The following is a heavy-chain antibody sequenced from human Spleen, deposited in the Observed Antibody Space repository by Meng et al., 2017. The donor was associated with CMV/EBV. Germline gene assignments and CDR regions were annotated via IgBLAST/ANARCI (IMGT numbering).Heavy chain of an antibody. CDR3: ARDFRRGYPDY. J-gene: IGHJ4*02. CDR1: GFTFSSYA. Sequence: GESLKISCAASGFTFSSYAMHWVRQAPGKGLEWVAVISYDGSNKYYADSVKGRFTISRDNSKNTLYLQMNSLRAEDTAVYYCARDFRRGYPDYWGQGTLVTVSS. D-gene: IGHD1-1*01. CDR2: ISYDGSNK. V-gene: IGHV3-30*04.